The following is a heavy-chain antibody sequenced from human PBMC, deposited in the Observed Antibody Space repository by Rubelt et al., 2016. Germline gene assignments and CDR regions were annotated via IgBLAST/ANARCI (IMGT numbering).Heavy chain of an antibody. CDR1: GFTFSSYS. CDR2: ISSSSSTI. V-gene: IGHV3-21*05. CDR3: ARDDAPLVCD. D-gene: IGHD2-8*01. J-gene: IGHJ4*02. Sequence: EVRLVESGGGLVKPGGSLRLSCEASGFTFSSYSMNWVRQAPGKGLEWVSYISSSSSTIYYADSVKGRFTISRDNAKNSMYLQMNSLRGEDTAVYYCARDDAPLVCDWGQGTLVTVSS.